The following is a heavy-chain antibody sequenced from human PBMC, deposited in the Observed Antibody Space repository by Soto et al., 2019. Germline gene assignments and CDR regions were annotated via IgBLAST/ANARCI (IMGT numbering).Heavy chain of an antibody. D-gene: IGHD6-19*01. CDR2: VSHDGRNT. J-gene: IGHJ4*02. V-gene: IGHV3-30*18. Sequence: VQLVESGGGVVQPGRSLRLSCAASGFTFSDYAMHWVRQAPGKGLEWVAFVSHDGRNTHYADSVKGRFTISRDSSTNTVALEMTSLRAEDTDVYYCAKGGRQWLVTSDFNYWGQGALVTVSS. CDR1: GFTFSDYA. CDR3: AKGGRQWLVTSDFNY.